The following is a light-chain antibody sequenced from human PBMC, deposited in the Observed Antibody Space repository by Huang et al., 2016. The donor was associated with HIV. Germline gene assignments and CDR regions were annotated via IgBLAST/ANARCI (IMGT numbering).Light chain of an antibody. Sequence: DIQMTQSPSSLSASVGDRVTISCQASQDIANYLNWYPQKPGQAPKLLIYDASTLQTGVPSRFMGSGSVTYFSFTISSLQPEDIATYYCQQYDSLPPWTFGQGTKVEIQ. CDR3: QQYDSLPPWT. J-gene: IGKJ1*01. V-gene: IGKV1-33*01. CDR1: QDIANY. CDR2: DAS.